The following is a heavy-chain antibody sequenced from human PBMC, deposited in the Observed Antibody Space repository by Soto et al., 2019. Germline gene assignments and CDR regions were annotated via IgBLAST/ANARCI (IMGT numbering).Heavy chain of an antibody. Sequence: SETLSLTCTVSGGSISSGDYYWSWIRQPPGKGLEWIGYIYYSGSTYYNPSLKSRVTISVDTSKNQFSLELTSVTAADTAVYYCARGLFSENYYSGGWYYFDSWGQGTLVPVSS. CDR3: ARGLFSENYYSGGWYYFDS. V-gene: IGHV4-30-4*01. CDR2: IYYSGST. D-gene: IGHD1-26*01. J-gene: IGHJ4*02. CDR1: GGSISSGDYY.